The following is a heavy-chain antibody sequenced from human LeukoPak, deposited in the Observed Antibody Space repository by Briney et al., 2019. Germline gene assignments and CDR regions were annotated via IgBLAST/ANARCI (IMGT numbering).Heavy chain of an antibody. Sequence: PGGSLRLSCAASGFIFSNYAMHWVRQAPGKGLEWVAVFSYDGSNKYYADSMKGRFTISRDNSKNTVYLQMNSLRAEDTAVYYCARDGPLQSWLLSSLDYWGQGTLVTVSS. J-gene: IGHJ4*02. CDR3: ARDGPLQSWLLSSLDY. D-gene: IGHD3-22*01. V-gene: IGHV3-30-3*01. CDR2: FSYDGSNK. CDR1: GFIFSNYA.